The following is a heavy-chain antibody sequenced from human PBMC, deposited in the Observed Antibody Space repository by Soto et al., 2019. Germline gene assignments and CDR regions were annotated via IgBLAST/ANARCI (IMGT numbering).Heavy chain of an antibody. CDR1: GYSFTCYY. V-gene: IGHV1-2*04. CDR2: INPNSGGT. Sequence: ALVKVSCKASGYSFTCYYMHWVRQAPGQGLEWMGWINPNSGGTNYAQKFQGWVTMTRDTSISTAYMELSRLRSDDTAVYYCARDRFGYYGSGSSYYMDVWGNGTTVTVSS. CDR3: ARDRFGYYGSGSSYYMDV. D-gene: IGHD3-10*01. J-gene: IGHJ6*03.